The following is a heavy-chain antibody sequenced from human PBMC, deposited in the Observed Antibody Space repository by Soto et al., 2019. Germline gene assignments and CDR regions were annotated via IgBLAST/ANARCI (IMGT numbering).Heavy chain of an antibody. D-gene: IGHD2-21*02. J-gene: IGHJ6*02. CDR1: GGTFSSYT. CDR2: IIPILGIA. V-gene: IGHV1-69*02. Sequence: QVQLVQSGAEVKKPGSSVKVSCKASGGTFSSYTISWVRQAPGQGLEWMGRIIPILGIANYAQKFQGRVTITADESTRRGYMELSSLLSEDSAVYYCAGIAYCGCDCCVGGYGMDVWGPGSTVAVSS. CDR3: AGIAYCGCDCCVGGYGMDV.